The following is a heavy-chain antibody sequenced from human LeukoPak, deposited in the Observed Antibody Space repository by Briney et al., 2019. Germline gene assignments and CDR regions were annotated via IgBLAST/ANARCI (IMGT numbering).Heavy chain of an antibody. Sequence: GESLKISCKGSGFSFTSNWIGWVRQMPGKGLEWMGIIYAADSDTRYSPSFQGQVTISADTSINTAYLPWTSLKASDTAMYYCARDLDSRFDSWGQGTLVTVYS. CDR2: IYAADSDT. CDR1: GFSFTSNW. V-gene: IGHV5-51*01. CDR3: ARDLDSRFDS. D-gene: IGHD3-22*01. J-gene: IGHJ4*02.